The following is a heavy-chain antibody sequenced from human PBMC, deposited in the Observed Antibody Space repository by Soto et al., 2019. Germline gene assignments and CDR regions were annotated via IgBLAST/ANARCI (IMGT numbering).Heavy chain of an antibody. V-gene: IGHV3-7*05. J-gene: IGHJ4*02. D-gene: IGHD6-13*01. CDR3: AREGPIAAAGSIDY. CDR1: GFTFSRHW. Sequence: PGGSLRLSCEASGFTFSRHWLSWVRQAPGKGLEWVANIKQDGSEKYYVDSVKGRFTISRDNAKNSLYLQMNSLRAEDTAVYYCAREGPIAAAGSIDYWGQGTLVTVSS. CDR2: IKQDGSEK.